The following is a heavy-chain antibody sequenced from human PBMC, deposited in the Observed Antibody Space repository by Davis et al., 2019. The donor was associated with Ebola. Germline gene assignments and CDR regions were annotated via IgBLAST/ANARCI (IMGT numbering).Heavy chain of an antibody. V-gene: IGHV3-21*01. Sequence: GESLKISCAASGFTFSSYSMNWVRQAPGKGLEWVSSISSSSSYIYYADSVKGRFTISRDNSKNTLYLQMNSLRAEDTAVYYCARASYYYDSTGAFDIWGQGTMVTVSS. CDR1: GFTFSSYS. CDR2: ISSSSSYI. D-gene: IGHD3-22*01. CDR3: ARASYYYDSTGAFDI. J-gene: IGHJ3*02.